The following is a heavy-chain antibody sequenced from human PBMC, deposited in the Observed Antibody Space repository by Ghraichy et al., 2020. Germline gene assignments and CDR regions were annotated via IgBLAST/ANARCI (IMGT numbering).Heavy chain of an antibody. D-gene: IGHD6-19*01. CDR1: GFTFSGYT. J-gene: IGHJ4*02. CDR2: IGRSSTFV. CDR3: ARDFTVYGIGWYPAFDY. V-gene: IGHV3-21*01. Sequence: LNISCAASGFTFSGYTMNWVRQAPGKGLEWVSSIGRSSTFVYYADSVQGRFTISRDTAGNSLYLQMNSLRVEDTAVYYCARDFTVYGIGWYPAFDYWGQGTLVTVSS.